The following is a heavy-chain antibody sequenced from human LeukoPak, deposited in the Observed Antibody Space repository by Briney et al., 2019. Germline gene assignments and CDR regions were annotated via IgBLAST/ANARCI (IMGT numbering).Heavy chain of an antibody. V-gene: IGHV4-59*01. Sequence: SETLSLTCTVSGGSISGYYWSWIRQPPGKGLEWVGCIYYSGSTNYNPSLKSRVTISIVTTKNHVSLKLSSVTAADTAVYYCARGPLGSSWYEYWGQGTLVIVSS. J-gene: IGHJ4*02. D-gene: IGHD6-13*01. CDR2: IYYSGST. CDR3: ARGPLGSSWYEY. CDR1: GGSISGYY.